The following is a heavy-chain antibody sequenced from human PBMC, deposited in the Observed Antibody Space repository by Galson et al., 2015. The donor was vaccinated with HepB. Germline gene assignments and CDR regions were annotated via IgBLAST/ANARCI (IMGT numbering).Heavy chain of an antibody. D-gene: IGHD6-13*01. J-gene: IGHJ3*02. V-gene: IGHV3-30*04. CDR3: ARDAAEDGSWYEWSMAFDI. Sequence: SLRLSCAASGFTFSSYAMHWVRQAPGKGLEWVAVISYDGSNKYYADSVKGRFTISRDNSKNTLYLQMNSLRAEDTAVYYCARDAAEDGSWYEWSMAFDIWGQGTMVTVSS. CDR2: ISYDGSNK. CDR1: GFTFSSYA.